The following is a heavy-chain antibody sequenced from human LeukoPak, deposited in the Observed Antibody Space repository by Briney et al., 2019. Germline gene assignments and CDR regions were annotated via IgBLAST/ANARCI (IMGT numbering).Heavy chain of an antibody. V-gene: IGHV1-69*13. D-gene: IGHD3-22*01. Sequence: GASVKVSCKASGGTFSSYAISWVRQAPGQGLEWMGGIIPIFGTANYAQKFQGRVTITADESTSTAYMELSSLRSEDTAVYYRARGGPDYYDSSALDYWGQGTLVTVSS. CDR3: ARGGPDYYDSSALDY. CDR1: GGTFSSYA. CDR2: IIPIFGTA. J-gene: IGHJ4*02.